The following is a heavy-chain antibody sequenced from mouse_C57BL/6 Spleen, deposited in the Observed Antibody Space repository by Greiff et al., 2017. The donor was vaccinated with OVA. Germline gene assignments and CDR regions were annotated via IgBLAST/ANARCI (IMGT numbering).Heavy chain of an antibody. CDR1: GYTFTSYW. CDR3: ARGVYGNYDAMDY. D-gene: IGHD2-10*02. CDR2: IDPSDSET. J-gene: IGHJ4*01. V-gene: IGHV1-52*01. Sequence: VQLQQPGAELVRPGSSVKLSCKASGYTFTSYWMHWVKQRPIQGLEWIGNIDPSDSETHYNQKFKDKATLTVDKSSSTAYMQLSSLTSEDSAVYYCARGVYGNYDAMDYWGQGTSVTVSS.